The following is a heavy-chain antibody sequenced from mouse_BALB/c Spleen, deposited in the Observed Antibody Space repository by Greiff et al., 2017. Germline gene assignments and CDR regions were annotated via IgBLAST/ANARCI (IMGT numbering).Heavy chain of an antibody. V-gene: IGHV14-1*02. CDR3: ARSAYDGYSPWFAY. Sequence: VHVKQSGAELVRPGALVKLSCKASGFNIKDYYMHWVKQRPEQGLEWIGWIDPENGNTIYDPKFQGKASITADTSSNTAYLQLSSLTSEDTAVYYCARSAYDGYSPWFAYWGQGTLVTVSA. CDR1: GFNIKDYY. J-gene: IGHJ3*01. D-gene: IGHD2-3*01. CDR2: IDPENGNT.